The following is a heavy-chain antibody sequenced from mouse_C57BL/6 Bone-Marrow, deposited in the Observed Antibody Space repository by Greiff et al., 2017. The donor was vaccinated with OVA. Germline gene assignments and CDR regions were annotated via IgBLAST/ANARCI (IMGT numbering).Heavy chain of an antibody. CDR3: ARGGTSPSAY. CDR2: VNPSTGGT. Sequence: EVQLQQSGPELVKPGASVKISCKASGYSFTGYYMNWVKQSPEKSLEWIGEVNPSTGGTTYNQKFKAKATLTVDKSSSTAYMHLKSLTSEDSAVYYCARGGTSPSAYGGQGTLVTVSA. J-gene: IGHJ3*01. V-gene: IGHV1-42*01. D-gene: IGHD4-1*01. CDR1: GYSFTGYY.